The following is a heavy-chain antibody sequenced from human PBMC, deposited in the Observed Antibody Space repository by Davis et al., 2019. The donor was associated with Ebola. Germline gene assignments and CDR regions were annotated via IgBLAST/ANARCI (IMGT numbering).Heavy chain of an antibody. CDR3: ALQEILGATTSGGFDY. CDR1: GGSFPGYF. Sequence: SETLSLTCAVSGGSFPGYFWSWLRQPPGKGLEWIAEINHSGSTKYHPSLKSRAAISLDASKNEFSLKLTSVTAADTAVYYCALQEILGATTSGGFDYWGQGALVTVSS. J-gene: IGHJ4*02. V-gene: IGHV4-34*01. D-gene: IGHD1-26*01. CDR2: INHSGST.